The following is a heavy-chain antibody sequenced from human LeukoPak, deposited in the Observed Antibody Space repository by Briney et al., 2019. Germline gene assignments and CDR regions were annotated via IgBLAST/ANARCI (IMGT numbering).Heavy chain of an antibody. CDR1: GGSISSYY. D-gene: IGHD6-19*01. Sequence: SETLSLTCTVSGGSISSYYWSWIRQPPGKGLEWIGYIYYSGSTNYNPSLKSRVTISVDTSKNQFSLKLSSVTAADTAVYYCARGIAVAGTLGWFDPGGQGPLVTVSS. CDR2: IYYSGST. CDR3: ARGIAVAGTLGWFDP. J-gene: IGHJ5*02. V-gene: IGHV4-59*08.